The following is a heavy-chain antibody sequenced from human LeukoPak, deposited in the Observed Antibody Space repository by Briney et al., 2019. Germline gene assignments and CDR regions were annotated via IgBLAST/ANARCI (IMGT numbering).Heavy chain of an antibody. CDR2: IIPIFGRA. V-gene: IGHV1-69*01. J-gene: IGHJ4*02. D-gene: IGHD6-6*01. CDR3: ARGYHSSSPGVDY. CDR1: GGTFISYA. Sequence: ASVKVSCKASGGTFISYAISWVGQAPGQGGEWMGGIIPIFGRANYVKKFQGRVTITAEETRRKAYMELSSLRSEDTAVYYCARGYHSSSPGVDYWGQGTLVTVSS.